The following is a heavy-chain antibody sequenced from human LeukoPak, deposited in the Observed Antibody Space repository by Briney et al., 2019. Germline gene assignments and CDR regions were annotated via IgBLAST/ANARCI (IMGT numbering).Heavy chain of an antibody. CDR3: ARNFDMKGFDP. Sequence: GASVKVSGKASGYTFTGYYMNWVRQAPGQGLGWMGWINSDSGFTKYAQKFQGRVTMTRDTSITTVYMDLTRLTSDDTAVYYCARNFDMKGFDPWGQGTLVTVSS. J-gene: IGHJ5*02. CDR1: GYTFTGYY. V-gene: IGHV1-2*02. CDR2: INSDSGFT. D-gene: IGHD3-9*01.